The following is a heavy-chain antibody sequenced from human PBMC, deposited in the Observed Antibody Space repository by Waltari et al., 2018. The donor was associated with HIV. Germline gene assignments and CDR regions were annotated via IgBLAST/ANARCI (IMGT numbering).Heavy chain of an antibody. CDR1: GLPFINAW. D-gene: IGHD1-26*01. CDR3: TTRIVGPTFDY. CDR2: IKSKTDGGTT. V-gene: IGHV3-15*01. J-gene: IGHJ4*02. Sequence: EVQLVESGGGLVKPGGSLSRSCVASGLPFINAWMSWVRQTPGKGLEWVGRIKSKTDGGTTNYAAPVNGRFTISRDDSKNTLYLQMNSLRTEDTAVYYCTTRIVGPTFDYWGQGTLVTVSS.